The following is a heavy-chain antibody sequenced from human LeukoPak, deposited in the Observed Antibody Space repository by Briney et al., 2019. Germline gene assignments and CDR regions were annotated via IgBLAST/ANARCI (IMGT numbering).Heavy chain of an antibody. CDR3: ARSLQDILTGYYRDYYFDY. CDR2: IYYSGST. Sequence: PSETLSLTCTVSGGSISSYYWSWIRQPPGKGLEWIGYIYYSGSTNYNPSLKSRVTISVDTSKNQFSLRLSSVTAADTAVYYCARSLQDILTGYYRDYYFDYWGQGTLVTVSS. J-gene: IGHJ4*02. CDR1: GGSISSYY. D-gene: IGHD3-9*01. V-gene: IGHV4-59*08.